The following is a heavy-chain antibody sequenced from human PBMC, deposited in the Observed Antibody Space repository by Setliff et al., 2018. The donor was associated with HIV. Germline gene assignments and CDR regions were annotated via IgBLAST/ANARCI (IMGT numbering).Heavy chain of an antibody. CDR3: ARDKRYRFPFDS. CDR2: ISHTGST. V-gene: IGHV4-34*01. CDR1: GGSFSAYY. J-gene: IGHJ4*02. Sequence: PSETLSLTCAVYGGSFSAYYWSWIRQSPEMGLEWIAEISHTGSTKYNPSLGSRVTISLATSKNQFSLSLRSLSAGDTAVYYCARDKRYRFPFDSWGQGTLVTVS. D-gene: IGHD2-2*02.